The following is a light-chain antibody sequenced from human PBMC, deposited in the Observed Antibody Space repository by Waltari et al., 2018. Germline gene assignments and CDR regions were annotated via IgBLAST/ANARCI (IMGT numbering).Light chain of an antibody. CDR2: NHN. CDR3: SSWDDNLNVLV. CDR1: ESNIGSHP. Sequence: QSVLTQPPSASGTPGQRITISCSGGESNIGSHPVAWYQPIPGTAPKLLIYNHNRRPSGVPDRISASTSGTSASLAISGLQSDDESDYYCSSWDDNLNVLVFGGGTKVTVL. V-gene: IGLV1-44*01. J-gene: IGLJ2*01.